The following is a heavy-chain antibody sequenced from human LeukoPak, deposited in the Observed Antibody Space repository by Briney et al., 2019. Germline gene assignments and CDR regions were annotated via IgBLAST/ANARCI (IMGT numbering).Heavy chain of an antibody. V-gene: IGHV1-18*01. CDR1: GYTFTSYG. Sequence: ASVKVSCKASGYTFTSYGISWVRQAPGQGLEWMGWISAYNGNTNYAQKFQGRVTMTRDTSISTAYMELSRLRSDDTAVYYCARAGAPLIAAALLFDYWGQGTLVTVSS. D-gene: IGHD6-13*01. CDR3: ARAGAPLIAAALLFDY. CDR2: ISAYNGNT. J-gene: IGHJ4*02.